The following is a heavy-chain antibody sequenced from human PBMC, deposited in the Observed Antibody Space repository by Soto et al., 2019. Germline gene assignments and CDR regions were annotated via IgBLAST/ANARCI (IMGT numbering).Heavy chain of an antibody. D-gene: IGHD3-9*01. CDR2: ISYDGSNK. V-gene: IGHV3-30-3*01. CDR1: GFTFSSYA. CDR3: AKEYYDILTGRPLDV. J-gene: IGHJ6*04. Sequence: GGSLRLSCAASGFTFSSYAMHWVRQAPGKGLEWVAVISYDGSNKYYADSVKGRFTISRDNSKNTLYLQMNSLRAEDTAVYYCAKEYYDILTGRPLDVWGKGTTVTVSS.